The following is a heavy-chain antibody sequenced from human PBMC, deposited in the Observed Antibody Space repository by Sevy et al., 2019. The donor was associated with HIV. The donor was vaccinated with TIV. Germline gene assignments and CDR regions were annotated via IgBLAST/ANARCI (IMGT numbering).Heavy chain of an antibody. CDR1: DGSFSGYY. Sequence: SETLSLTCAVHDGSFSGYYWDWIRQLPGKGLEWIGEINESGITYYNPSLKSRVTISVDTSKKQFSLKLNSVTAVDSAVYFCARSPPIVVVPGAPSWFDPWGQGTLVTVSS. D-gene: IGHD2-2*01. CDR3: ARSPPIVVVPGAPSWFDP. J-gene: IGHJ5*02. V-gene: IGHV4-34*01. CDR2: INESGIT.